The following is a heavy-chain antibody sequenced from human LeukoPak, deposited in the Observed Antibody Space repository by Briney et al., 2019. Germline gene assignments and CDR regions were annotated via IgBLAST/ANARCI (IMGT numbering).Heavy chain of an antibody. V-gene: IGHV3-7*01. Sequence: GGSLRLSCAASGFTFSNAWMSWVRQAPGKGLEWVANIKQDGSEKYYVDSVKGRFTISRDNAKNSLYLQMNSLRAEDTAVYYCARASGGVSGYDLYYFDFWGQGTLVTVSS. J-gene: IGHJ4*02. CDR2: IKQDGSEK. D-gene: IGHD5-12*01. CDR3: ARASGGVSGYDLYYFDF. CDR1: GFTFSNAW.